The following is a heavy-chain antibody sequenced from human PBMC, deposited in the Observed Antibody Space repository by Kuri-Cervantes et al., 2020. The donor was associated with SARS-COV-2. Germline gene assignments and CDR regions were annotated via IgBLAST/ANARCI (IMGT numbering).Heavy chain of an antibody. V-gene: IGHV1-2*02. CDR3: AYGTNFTTYYDILTGYYRRAYYLDY. CDR1: GYSFTGYY. CDR2: INPNSGGT. D-gene: IGHD3-9*01. Sequence: ASVQVSCKASGYSFTGYYMHWVRQAPGQGLEWMGWINPNSGGTNYAQKFQGRVTMTRDTSISTACMELSRLISADTAVYYCAYGTNFTTYYDILTGYYRRAYYLDYWGQGTLVTVSS. J-gene: IGHJ4*02.